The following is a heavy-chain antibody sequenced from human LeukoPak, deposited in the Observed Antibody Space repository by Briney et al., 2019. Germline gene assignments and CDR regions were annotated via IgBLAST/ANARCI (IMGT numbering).Heavy chain of an antibody. D-gene: IGHD2-15*01. CDR3: AREGDCSGGSCYPSEGLFYGMDV. CDR1: GFTFSSYA. J-gene: IGHJ6*02. CDR2: ISYDGSNK. V-gene: IGHV3-30-3*01. Sequence: PGGSLRLSCAASGFTFSSYAMHWVRQAPGKGLEWVAVISYDGSNKYYADSVKGRFTISRDNSKNTLYLQMNSLRAEDTAVYYCAREGDCSGGSCYPSEGLFYGMDVWGQGTTVTVSS.